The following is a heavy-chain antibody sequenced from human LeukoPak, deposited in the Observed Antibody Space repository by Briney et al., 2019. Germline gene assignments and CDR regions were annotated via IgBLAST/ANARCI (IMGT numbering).Heavy chain of an antibody. CDR3: AKSASEDAFDI. J-gene: IGHJ3*02. V-gene: IGHV3-7*03. CDR2: IKQDGSEK. Sequence: GGSLRLSCAASGFTFSSYWMSWVRQAPGKGLEWVANIKQDGSEKYYVDSVKGRFTISRDNAKNSLYLQMNSLRAEDTAVYYCAKSASEDAFDIWGQGTMVTVSS. CDR1: GFTFSSYW.